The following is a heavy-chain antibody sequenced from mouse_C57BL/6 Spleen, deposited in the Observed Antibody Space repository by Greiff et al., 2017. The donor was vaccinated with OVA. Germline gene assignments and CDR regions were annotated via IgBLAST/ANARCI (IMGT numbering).Heavy chain of an antibody. D-gene: IGHD1-1*01. CDR2: IDPSDSYT. CDR3: ARDPYYYGSSYAFAC. J-gene: IGHJ3*01. Sequence: VQLQQPGAELVKPGASVKLSCKASGYTFTSYWMQWVKQRPGQGLEWIGEIDPSDSYTNYNQKFKGKATLTVDTSSSTAYMQLSSLTSEDSAVYYCARDPYYYGSSYAFACWGQGTLVTVSA. CDR1: GYTFTSYW. V-gene: IGHV1-50*01.